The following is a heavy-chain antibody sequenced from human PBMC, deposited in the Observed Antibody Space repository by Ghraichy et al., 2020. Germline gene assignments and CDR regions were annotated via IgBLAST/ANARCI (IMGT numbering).Heavy chain of an antibody. Sequence: SETLSLTCTVSGGSINSGGYYWSWIRQHPGKGLEWIGYIYYSGNTYYNPSLKSRVTISVDTSKNQFSLKLSSVTAADTAVYYCGRGREYCSSTSCYWSGWFDPWGQGTLVTVSS. CDR1: GGSINSGGYY. CDR3: GRGREYCSSTSCYWSGWFDP. J-gene: IGHJ5*02. D-gene: IGHD2-2*01. CDR2: IYYSGNT. V-gene: IGHV4-31*03.